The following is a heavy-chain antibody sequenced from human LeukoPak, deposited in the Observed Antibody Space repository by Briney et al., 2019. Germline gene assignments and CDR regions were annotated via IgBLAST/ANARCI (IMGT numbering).Heavy chain of an antibody. CDR3: ARGAAYFHH. J-gene: IGHJ1*01. CDR2: IKQDGSEN. CDR1: GFNFSYYW. V-gene: IGHV3-7*01. Sequence: GGFLRLSCAASGFNFSYYWMSWVRQAPGKGLEWVANIKQDGSENYYVDSVKGRFTISRDNAKNSLYLQMNSLRAEDTAVYYCARGAAYFHHWGQGTLVTVSS.